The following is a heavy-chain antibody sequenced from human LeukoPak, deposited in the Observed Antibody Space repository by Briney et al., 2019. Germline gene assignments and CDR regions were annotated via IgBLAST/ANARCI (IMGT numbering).Heavy chain of an antibody. CDR3: ARHGPLTRYSSSSGWFDP. D-gene: IGHD6-6*01. CDR1: GGSISSYY. Sequence: PSETLSLTCTVSGGSISSYYWSWIRQPPGKGLEWIGYISYSGSTNYNLSLKRRVTISVDTSNNQFSLKLSSVTAADTAVYYCARHGPLTRYSSSSGWFDPWGQGTLVTVSP. CDR2: ISYSGST. J-gene: IGHJ5*02. V-gene: IGHV4-59*08.